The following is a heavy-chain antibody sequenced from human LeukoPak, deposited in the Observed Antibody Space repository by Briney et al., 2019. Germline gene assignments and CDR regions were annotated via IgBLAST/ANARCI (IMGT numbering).Heavy chain of an antibody. V-gene: IGHV4-4*07. J-gene: IGHJ5*02. D-gene: IGHD2-2*01. CDR2: IYTSGST. CDR1: GGSISSYY. Sequence: PSETLSLTCTVSGGSISSYYWSWIRQPAGKGLEWIGRIYTSGSTNYNPSLKSRVTISVDTSKNQFSLKLSSVTAADTAVYYCARENPDYCSSTSCYPNWFDPWGQGTLVTVSS. CDR3: ARENPDYCSSTSCYPNWFDP.